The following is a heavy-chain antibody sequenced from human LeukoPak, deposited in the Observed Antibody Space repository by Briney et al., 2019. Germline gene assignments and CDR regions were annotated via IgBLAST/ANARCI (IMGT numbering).Heavy chain of an antibody. V-gene: IGHV3-23*01. J-gene: IGHJ4*02. CDR2: ISGSGGST. D-gene: IGHD3-9*01. CDR1: GFTFSSYA. Sequence: GGSLRLSCAASGFTFSSYAMSWVRQAPGKGLEWVPAISGSGGSTYYADSVKGRFTISRDNSKNTLYLQMNSLRAEDTAVYYCAKILKHILTGYSPYWGQGTLVTVSS. CDR3: AKILKHILTGYSPY.